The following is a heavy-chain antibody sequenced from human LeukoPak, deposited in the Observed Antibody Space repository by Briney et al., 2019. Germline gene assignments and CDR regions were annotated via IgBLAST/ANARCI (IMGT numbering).Heavy chain of an antibody. V-gene: IGHV4-59*12. CDR3: ARVLYYYDSSGYYQGLIDY. Sequence: SETLSLTCAVSGGSISGYYWSWIRQSPGRGLEYIGHIYYNGRTDYNPSLKSRVTISVDTSKNQFSLKLSSVTAADTAVYYCARVLYYYDSSGYYQGLIDYWGQGTLVTVSS. J-gene: IGHJ4*02. CDR2: IYYNGRT. CDR1: GGSISGYY. D-gene: IGHD3-22*01.